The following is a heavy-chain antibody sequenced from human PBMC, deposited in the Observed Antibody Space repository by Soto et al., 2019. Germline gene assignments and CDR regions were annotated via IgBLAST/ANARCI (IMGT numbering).Heavy chain of an antibody. CDR1: GGSISSGGYY. CDR2: IYYSGST. D-gene: IGHD3-10*01. CDR3: ARDLFTMVRGVPGNWFDP. J-gene: IGHJ5*02. Sequence: QVQLQESGPGLVKPSQTLSLTCTVSGGSISSGGYYWSWIRQHPGKGLEWIGYIYYSGSTYYNPSLKRRVTISVDTSKNQFSLKLSSVTAADTAVYYCARDLFTMVRGVPGNWFDPWGQGTLVTVSS. V-gene: IGHV4-31*03.